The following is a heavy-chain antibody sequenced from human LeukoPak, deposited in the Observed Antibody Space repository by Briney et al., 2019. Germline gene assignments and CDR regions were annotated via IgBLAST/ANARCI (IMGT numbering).Heavy chain of an antibody. CDR3: ARGYETTVTDY. J-gene: IGHJ4*02. V-gene: IGHV3-7*03. Sequence: GSLRLSCAASGFPLNRYWMSWVRQAPGKGLEWGANINEDGGERHYVDSVKGRFTISRDNAKNSLYLQMNSLRAEDTALYYCARGYETTVTDYWGQGTLVTVSS. CDR2: INEDGGER. D-gene: IGHD4-11*01. CDR1: GFPLNRYW.